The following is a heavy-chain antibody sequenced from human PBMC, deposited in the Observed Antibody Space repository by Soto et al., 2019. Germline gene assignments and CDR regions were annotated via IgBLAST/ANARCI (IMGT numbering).Heavy chain of an antibody. CDR3: ARVPPLYYYDSSGYWTGPFDY. CDR2: IIPIFGTA. D-gene: IGHD3-22*01. V-gene: IGHV1-69*13. Sequence: SVKVSCKASGGTFSSYAISWVRQAPGQGLEWMGWIIPIFGTANYAQKFQGRVTITADESTSTAYMELSSLRSEDTAVYYCARVPPLYYYDSSGYWTGPFDYWGQGTLVTVSS. J-gene: IGHJ4*02. CDR1: GGTFSSYA.